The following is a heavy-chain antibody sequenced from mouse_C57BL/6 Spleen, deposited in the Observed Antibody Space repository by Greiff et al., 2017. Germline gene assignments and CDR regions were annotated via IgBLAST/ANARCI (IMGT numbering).Heavy chain of an antibody. V-gene: IGHV1-80*01. Sequence: LQESGAELVKPGASVKISCKASGYAFSSYWMNWVKQRPGKGLEWIGQIYPGDGDTNYNGKFKGKATLTADKSSSTAYMQLSSLTSEDSAVYFCARFDGYYDWYFDVWGTGTTVTVSS. CDR3: ARFDGYYDWYFDV. D-gene: IGHD2-3*01. CDR1: GYAFSSYW. J-gene: IGHJ1*03. CDR2: IYPGDGDT.